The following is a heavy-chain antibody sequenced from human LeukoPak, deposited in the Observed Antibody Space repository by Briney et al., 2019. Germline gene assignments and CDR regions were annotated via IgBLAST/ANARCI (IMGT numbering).Heavy chain of an antibody. V-gene: IGHV1-69*06. CDR2: IIPIFGTA. CDR1: GGTFSSYA. J-gene: IGHJ4*02. D-gene: IGHD2-2*02. CDR3: ATGYCTSPSCYRMTFFDN. Sequence: GASVKVSCKASGGTFSSYAISWVRQAPGQGLEWMGGIIPIFGTASYAQKFQGRVTITADKSTSTDYMELRVLRSDDTAMYYCATGYCTSPSCYRMTFFDNWGQGTLAAVSS.